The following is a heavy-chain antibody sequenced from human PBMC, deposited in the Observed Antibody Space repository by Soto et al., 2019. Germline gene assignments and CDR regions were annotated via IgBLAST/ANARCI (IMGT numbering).Heavy chain of an antibody. CDR3: ASYGDYGLDY. J-gene: IGHJ4*02. V-gene: IGHV4-30-2*01. D-gene: IGHD4-17*01. CDR1: GGSISSGGYS. CDR2: IYHSGST. Sequence: LSLTCAVSGGSISSGGYSWSWIRQPPGKGLEWIGYIYHSGSTYYNPSLKSRVTISVXXSXXXIXLXXXSXTAADTAVYYCASYGDYGLDYWGQGTLVTVSS.